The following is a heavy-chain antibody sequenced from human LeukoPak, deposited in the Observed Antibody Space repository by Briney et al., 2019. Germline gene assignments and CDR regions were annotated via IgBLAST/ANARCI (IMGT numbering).Heavy chain of an antibody. D-gene: IGHD3-16*02. Sequence: VASVKVSCKASGSTFTSYGISWVRQAPGQGLEWMGWISAYNGNTNYAQKLQGRVTMTTDTSTSTAYMELRSLRSDDTAVYYCARVSPDYVWGSYRYNYDYWGQGTLVTVSS. J-gene: IGHJ4*02. CDR1: GSTFTSYG. CDR3: ARVSPDYVWGSYRYNYDY. CDR2: ISAYNGNT. V-gene: IGHV1-18*01.